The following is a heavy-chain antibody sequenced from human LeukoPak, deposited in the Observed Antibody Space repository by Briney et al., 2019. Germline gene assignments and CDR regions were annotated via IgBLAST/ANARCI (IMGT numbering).Heavy chain of an antibody. D-gene: IGHD2-21*01. J-gene: IGHJ5*02. CDR1: GYSFTDYY. CDR3: ARADRLHGGPYLIGP. CDR2: INPNSGGT. Sequence: GASVKVSCKTSGYSFTDYYMHWVRQAPGQGLEWMGWINPNSGGTSSAQKFQGRVTMTRDTSITTVYMEERWLTSDDTAIYYCARADRLHGGPYLIGPWGLGTLVTVSS. V-gene: IGHV1-2*02.